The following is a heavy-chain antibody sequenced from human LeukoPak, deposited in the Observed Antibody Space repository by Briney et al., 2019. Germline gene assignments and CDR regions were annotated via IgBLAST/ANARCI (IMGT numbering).Heavy chain of an antibody. CDR3: ARDRTYYYSGMDV. Sequence: SETLSLTCTVSGGSISSYYWSWIRQPPGKGLEWIGYIYYSGSTNYNPSLKSRVTISVDTSKNQFSLKLSSVTAADTAVYYCARDRTYYYSGMDVWGQGTTVTVSS. CDR1: GGSISSYY. CDR2: IYYSGST. J-gene: IGHJ6*02. V-gene: IGHV4-59*01.